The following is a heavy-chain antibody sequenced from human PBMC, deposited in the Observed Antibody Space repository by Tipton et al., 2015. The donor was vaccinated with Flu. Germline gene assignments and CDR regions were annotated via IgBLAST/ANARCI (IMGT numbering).Heavy chain of an antibody. CDR3: ARDVNYGNFDH. V-gene: IGHV3-7*01. Sequence: SLRLSCAASGFTFGSKWMAWVRQAPGKGLEWVANINQESNEKYYVDSVRGRFTISRDNAKNSLYLQMNSLRAEDTAVYFCARDVNYGNFDHWGQGTLVTVSS. CDR1: GFTFGSKW. CDR2: INQESNEK. J-gene: IGHJ4*02. D-gene: IGHD3-10*01.